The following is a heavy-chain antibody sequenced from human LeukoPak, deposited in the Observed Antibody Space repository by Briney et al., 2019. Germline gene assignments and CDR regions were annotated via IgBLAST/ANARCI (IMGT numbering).Heavy chain of an antibody. CDR1: GFTFSSYE. D-gene: IGHD3-22*01. CDR3: ARDLSDSSKAY. V-gene: IGHV3-48*03. J-gene: IGHJ4*02. Sequence: GGSLRLSCAASGFTFSSYEMNWVRQAPGKGLEWASYISSSGSTIYYADSVKGRFTISRDNAKNSLYLQMNSLRAEDTAVYYCARDLSDSSKAYWGQGTLVTVSS. CDR2: ISSSGSTI.